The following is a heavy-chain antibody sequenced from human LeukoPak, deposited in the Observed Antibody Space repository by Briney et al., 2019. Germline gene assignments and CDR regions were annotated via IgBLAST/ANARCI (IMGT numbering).Heavy chain of an antibody. CDR2: INHSGST. J-gene: IGHJ5*02. D-gene: IGHD2-21*02. CDR3: ARHRHIRVVVTAIISWFDP. CDR1: GGSFSGYY. V-gene: IGHV4-34*01. Sequence: SETLSLTCAVYGGSFSGYYWSWIRQPPGKGLEWIGEINHSGSTNYNPSLKSRVTISVDTSKNQFSLKLSSVTAADTAVYYCARHRHIRVVVTAIISWFDPWGQGTLVTVSS.